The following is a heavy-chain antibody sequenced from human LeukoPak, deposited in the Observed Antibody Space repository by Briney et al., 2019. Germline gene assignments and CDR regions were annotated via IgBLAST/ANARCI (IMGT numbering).Heavy chain of an antibody. V-gene: IGHV4-38-2*02. CDR3: ARESSFGVAHNWFDP. Sequence: SETLSLTCAVSGYSISSGYYWGWIRQPPGKGLEWIGRIYHSGSTYYNPSLKSLFTISVHTSKNQSTLKLSSVTAADTAVYYCARESSFGVAHNWFDPWGQGTLVTVSS. CDR2: IYHSGST. D-gene: IGHD3-3*01. CDR1: GYSISSGYY. J-gene: IGHJ5*02.